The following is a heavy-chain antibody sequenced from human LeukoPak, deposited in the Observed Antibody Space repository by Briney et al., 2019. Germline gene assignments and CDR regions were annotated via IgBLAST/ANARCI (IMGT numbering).Heavy chain of an antibody. V-gene: IGHV5-10-1*01. CDR2: IDPSDSYT. CDR3: ARLPIAAAGTGSWFDP. CDR1: GYSFTSYW. D-gene: IGHD6-13*01. Sequence: GESLQISCKGSGYSFTSYWISWARQMPGKGLEWMGRIDPSDSYTNYSPSFQGHVTISADKSISTAYLPWSSLKASDTAMYYCARLPIAAAGTGSWFDPWGQGTLVTVSS. J-gene: IGHJ5*02.